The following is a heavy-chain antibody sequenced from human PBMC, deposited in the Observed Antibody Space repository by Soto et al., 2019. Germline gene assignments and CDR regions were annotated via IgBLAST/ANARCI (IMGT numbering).Heavy chain of an antibody. CDR2: IYYSGST. Sequence: QLQLQESGPGLVKPSETLSLTCTVSGGSISSSSYYWGWIRQPPGKGLEWIGSIYYSGSTYYNPSRKSRVTISVDTSKNQFCLKVSSVTAADTAVYYCARQRGSYYYDRSGYCRHWGQGTLVTVSS. CDR1: GGSISSSSYY. J-gene: IGHJ4*02. V-gene: IGHV4-39*01. D-gene: IGHD3-22*01. CDR3: ARQRGSYYYDRSGYCRH.